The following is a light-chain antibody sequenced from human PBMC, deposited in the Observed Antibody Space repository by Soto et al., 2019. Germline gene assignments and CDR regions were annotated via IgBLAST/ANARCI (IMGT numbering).Light chain of an antibody. V-gene: IGKV1-5*03. Sequence: DIQLTQSPVSLSASVGERVTITCRASQSISSWLAWYQQKSGKAPNLLIYKASNLQTGVPSRFSGSGSGTEFTLTISGLQTEDFATYDCQHYHSYPWTFGQGTKVEI. CDR2: KAS. J-gene: IGKJ1*01. CDR1: QSISSW. CDR3: QHYHSYPWT.